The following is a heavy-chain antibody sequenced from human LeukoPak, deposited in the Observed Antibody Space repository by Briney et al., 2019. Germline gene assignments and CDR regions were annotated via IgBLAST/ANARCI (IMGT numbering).Heavy chain of an antibody. Sequence: SETLSLTCTVSGGSISSGGYYWSWIRQHPGKGLEWIGYIYYSGSTYYNPSLKSRVTISVDTSKNQSSLKLSSVTAADAAVYYCAGRGYGPSDYWGQGTLVTVSS. J-gene: IGHJ4*02. CDR3: AGRGYGPSDY. CDR2: IYYSGST. CDR1: GGSISSGGYY. D-gene: IGHD5-12*01. V-gene: IGHV4-31*03.